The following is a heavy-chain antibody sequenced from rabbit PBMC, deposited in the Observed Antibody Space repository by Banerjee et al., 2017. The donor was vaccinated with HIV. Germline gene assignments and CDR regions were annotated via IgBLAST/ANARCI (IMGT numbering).Heavy chain of an antibody. V-gene: IGHV1S40*01. CDR2: IYAGSSGST. J-gene: IGHJ4*01. CDR1: GFSFSSSYY. CDR3: ARDAATSYYIPNL. Sequence: QSLEESGGDLVKPGASLTLTCTASGFSFSSSYYMCWVRQAPGKGLEWIACIYAGSSGSTYYASWAKGRFTISKTSSTTVTLQMTSLTAADTATYFCARDAATSYYIPNLWGPGTLVTVS. D-gene: IGHD8-1*01.